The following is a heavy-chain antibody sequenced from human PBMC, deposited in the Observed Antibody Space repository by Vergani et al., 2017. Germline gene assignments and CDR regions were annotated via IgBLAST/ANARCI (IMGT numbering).Heavy chain of an antibody. CDR2: INPSGGST. V-gene: IGHV1-46*03. D-gene: IGHD4-11*01. CDR1: GYTFTSYY. Sequence: QVQLVQSGAEVKKPGASVKVSCKASGYTFTSYYMHWVRQAPGQGLEWMVIINPSGGSTTYAQKFPGRVTMTRDTSTSTVYMDLSSLSSEDTAVYFCSRGLQTNYMDVWGKGTTVTVSS. J-gene: IGHJ6*03. CDR3: SRGLQTNYMDV.